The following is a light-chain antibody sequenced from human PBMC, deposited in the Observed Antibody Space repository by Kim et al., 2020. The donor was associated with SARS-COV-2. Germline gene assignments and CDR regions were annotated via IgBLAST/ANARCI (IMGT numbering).Light chain of an antibody. V-gene: IGKV1-39*01. CDR1: QTISTF. J-gene: IGKJ1*01. Sequence: ASVGDRVTITCRASQTISTFLNWYQQRPGKAPNLLIYATSSVQSGVPLRFSGSESATDFTLTISSLQPEDFATYYCQQTYDTPWTFGQGTKVDIK. CDR2: ATS. CDR3: QQTYDTPWT.